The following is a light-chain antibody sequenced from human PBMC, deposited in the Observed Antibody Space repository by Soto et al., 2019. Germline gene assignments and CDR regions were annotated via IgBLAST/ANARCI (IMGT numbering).Light chain of an antibody. CDR2: GNN. V-gene: IGLV1-40*01. CDR3: QSYDSTLSARYV. J-gene: IGLJ1*01. Sequence: QSVLTQPPSVSGAPGLRVTISCTGSSSNIGAGYDVHWYQQRPGTAPKLLIFGNNNRPSGVPDRFSGSKSGTSASLAITGLQAEDEGDYSCQSYDSTLSARYVFGSGTKVTVL. CDR1: SSNIGAGYD.